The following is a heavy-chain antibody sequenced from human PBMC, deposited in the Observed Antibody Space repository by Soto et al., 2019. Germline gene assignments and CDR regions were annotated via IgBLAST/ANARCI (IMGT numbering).Heavy chain of an antibody. V-gene: IGHV3-23*01. CDR2: ISGSGGST. D-gene: IGHD6-6*01. Sequence: GGSLRLSCAASGFTFSSYAMSWVRQAPGKGLEWVSAISGSGGSTYYADSVKGRFTISRDNSKNTLYLQMNSLRAEDTAVYYCAKMGVGAARGNYYYYMDVWGKGTTVTVSS. CDR3: AKMGVGAARGNYYYYMDV. CDR1: GFTFSSYA. J-gene: IGHJ6*03.